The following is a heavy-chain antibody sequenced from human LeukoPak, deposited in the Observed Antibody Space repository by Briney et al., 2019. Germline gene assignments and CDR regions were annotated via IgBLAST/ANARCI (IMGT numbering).Heavy chain of an antibody. CDR2: ISSSSSYI. J-gene: IGHJ4*02. CDR1: GFTFSSYS. CDR3: ARDVGYGDYVDY. Sequence: GSLRLSCAASGFTFSSYSMNWVRQAPGKGLEWVSSISSSSSYIYYADSVKGRFTISRDNAKNSLYLQMNSLRAEDTAVYYCARDVGYGDYVDYWGQGTLVTVSS. V-gene: IGHV3-21*01. D-gene: IGHD4-17*01.